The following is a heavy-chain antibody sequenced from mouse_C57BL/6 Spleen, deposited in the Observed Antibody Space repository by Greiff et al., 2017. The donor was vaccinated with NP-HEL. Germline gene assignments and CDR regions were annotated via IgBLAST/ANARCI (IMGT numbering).Heavy chain of an antibody. CDR2: ISSGSSTI. CDR1: GFTFSDYG. J-gene: IGHJ4*01. CDR3: ASCMVTTMAMDY. V-gene: IGHV5-17*01. D-gene: IGHD2-2*01. Sequence: EVQLVESGGGLVKPGGSLKLSCAASGFTFSDYGMHWVRQAPEKGLEWVAYISSGSSTIYYADTVKGRFTISRDNAKNTLFLQMTSLRSEDTAMYYCASCMVTTMAMDYWGQGTSVTVSS.